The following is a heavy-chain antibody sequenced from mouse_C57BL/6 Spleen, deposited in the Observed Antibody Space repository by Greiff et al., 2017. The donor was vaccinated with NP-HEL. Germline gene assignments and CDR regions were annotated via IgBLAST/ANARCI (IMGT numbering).Heavy chain of an antibody. Sequence: EVKVVESGGGLVKPGGSLKLSCAASGFTFSSYAMSWVRQTPEKRLEWVATISDGGSYTYYPDNVKGRFTISRDNAKNNLYLQMSHLKSEDTAMYYCARDNGYDAMDYWGQGTSVTVSS. V-gene: IGHV5-4*01. CDR2: ISDGGSYT. CDR3: ARDNGYDAMDY. CDR1: GFTFSSYA. J-gene: IGHJ4*01.